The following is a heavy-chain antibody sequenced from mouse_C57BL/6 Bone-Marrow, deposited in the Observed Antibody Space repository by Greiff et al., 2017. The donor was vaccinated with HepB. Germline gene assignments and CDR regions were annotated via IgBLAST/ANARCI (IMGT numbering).Heavy chain of an antibody. CDR3: ARHYYGSSYWFAY. V-gene: IGHV5-17*01. CDR1: GFTFSDYG. J-gene: IGHJ3*01. D-gene: IGHD1-1*01. Sequence: DVKLVESGGGLVKPGGSLKLSCAASGFTFSDYGMHWVRQAPEKGLEWVAYISSGSSTIYYADTVKGRFTISRDNAKNTLFLQMTSLRSEDTAMYYCARHYYGSSYWFAYWGQGTLVTVSA. CDR2: ISSGSSTI.